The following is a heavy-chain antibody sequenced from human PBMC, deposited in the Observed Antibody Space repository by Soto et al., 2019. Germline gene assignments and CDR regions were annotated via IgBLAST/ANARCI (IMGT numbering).Heavy chain of an antibody. V-gene: IGHV4-31*03. CDR2: IYYSGST. CDR3: ARGPLWFGELFAPSDP. D-gene: IGHD3-10*01. CDR1: GGSISSGGYY. Sequence: QVQLQESGPGLVKPSQTLSLTCTVSGGSISSGGYYWSWIRQHPGKGLEWIGYIYYSGSTYYNPSLTSRVTISVDTSKNQFSLKLSSVTAADTAVYYCARGPLWFGELFAPSDPWGQGTLVTVSS. J-gene: IGHJ5*02.